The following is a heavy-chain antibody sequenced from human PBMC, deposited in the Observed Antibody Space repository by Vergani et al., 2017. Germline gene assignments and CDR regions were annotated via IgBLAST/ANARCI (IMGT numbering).Heavy chain of an antibody. V-gene: IGHV3-33*01. CDR1: GFTFSSYG. Sequence: VQLLESGGGVVQPGRSLRLSCAASGFTFSSYGMHWVRQAPGKGLEWVAVISARYPSTYYADSVKGRFTISRDNSKNMLYLQMNSLRAEDTAVYYCARLSYDTTPYLQGGYDCWGQGTLVSVSS. J-gene: IGHJ4*02. D-gene: IGHD3-22*01. CDR3: ARLSYDTTPYLQGGYDC. CDR2: ISARYPST.